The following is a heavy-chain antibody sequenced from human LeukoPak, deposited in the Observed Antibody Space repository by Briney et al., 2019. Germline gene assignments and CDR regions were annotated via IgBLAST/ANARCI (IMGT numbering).Heavy chain of an antibody. D-gene: IGHD5-18*01. CDR1: GGSISNYY. V-gene: IGHV4-59*01. CDR2: ISYSGNT. CDR3: ARARGYSYGSYHYYYYYYMDV. J-gene: IGHJ6*03. Sequence: PSETLSLTCTVSGGSISNYYWTWIRQPPGKGLEWIGFISYSGNTNYNPSLKSRVTISLDTSKNQFSLKLSSVTAADTAVYYCARARGYSYGSYHYYYYYYMDVWGKGTTVTVSS.